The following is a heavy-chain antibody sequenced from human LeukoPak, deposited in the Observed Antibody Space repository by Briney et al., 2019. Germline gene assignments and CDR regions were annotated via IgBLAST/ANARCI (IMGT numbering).Heavy chain of an antibody. D-gene: IGHD6-13*01. CDR1: GGSISSYY. Sequence: PSETLSLTCTVSGGSISSYYWSWIRQPPGKGLEWIGDIYYSGSTNYNPSLKSRVTISVDTSKNQFSLKLSSVTAADTAVYYCARQEQQLIYNWFDPWGQGTLVTVSS. CDR2: IYYSGST. V-gene: IGHV4-59*01. J-gene: IGHJ5*02. CDR3: ARQEQQLIYNWFDP.